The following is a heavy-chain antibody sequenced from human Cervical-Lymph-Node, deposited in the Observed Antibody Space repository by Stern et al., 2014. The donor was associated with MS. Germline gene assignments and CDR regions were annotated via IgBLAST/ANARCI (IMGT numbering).Heavy chain of an antibody. Sequence: QMQLVQSGAEVKRPGASVKVSCKASGYTFTSYDINWVRQATGQGLEWMGWMNPNTGNTGYAQKFQGRVTMTRNTAIDTAYMELSSLGSEDTAVYFCARVRPVTGVLLVPPGSYNWFDPWGQGTLVTVSS. CDR3: ARVRPVTGVLLVPPGSYNWFDP. J-gene: IGHJ5*02. CDR1: GYTFTSYD. V-gene: IGHV1-8*01. CDR2: MNPNTGNT. D-gene: IGHD3-10*01.